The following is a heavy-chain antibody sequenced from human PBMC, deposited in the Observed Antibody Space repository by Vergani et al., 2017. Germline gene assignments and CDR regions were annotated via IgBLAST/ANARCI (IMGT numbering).Heavy chain of an antibody. CDR2: INPSGGST. D-gene: IGHD6-13*01. Sequence: QVQLVQSGAEVKKPGASVKVSCKASGYTFTSYYMHWVRQAPGQGLEWMGIINPSGGSTSYAQKFQGRVTMTRDTSTSTVYMELSSLRSDDTAVYYCARARKTGIAADLGAFDIWGQGTMVTVSS. V-gene: IGHV1-46*03. J-gene: IGHJ3*02. CDR3: ARARKTGIAADLGAFDI. CDR1: GYTFTSYY.